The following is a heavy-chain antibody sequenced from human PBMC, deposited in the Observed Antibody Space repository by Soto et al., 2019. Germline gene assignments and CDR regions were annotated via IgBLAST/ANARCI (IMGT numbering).Heavy chain of an antibody. D-gene: IGHD6-25*01. Sequence: GESLKISCKGSGYSFTSYWISWVRQMPGKGLEWMGRIGPSDSYTNYSPSFQGHVTISADKSISTAYLQWSSLKASDTAMYYCARHKRRDDQPDYWGQGTLVTVSS. CDR3: ARHKRRDDQPDY. CDR1: GYSFTSYW. J-gene: IGHJ4*02. CDR2: IGPSDSYT. V-gene: IGHV5-10-1*01.